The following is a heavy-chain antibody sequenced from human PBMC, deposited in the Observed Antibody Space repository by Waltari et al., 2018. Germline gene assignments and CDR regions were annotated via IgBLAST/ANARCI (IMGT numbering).Heavy chain of an antibody. J-gene: IGHJ4*02. CDR1: GGSFRGYY. V-gene: IGHV4-34*01. CDR2: INHSGST. Sequence: QVQLQQWGAGLLKPSETLSLTCAVYGGSFRGYYWSWIRQPPGKGLEWIGEINHSGSTNYNPSLKSRVTISVDTSKNQFSLKLSSVTAADTAVYYCARGILTGYSTLGYWGQGTLVTVSS. CDR3: ARGILTGYSTLGY. D-gene: IGHD3-9*01.